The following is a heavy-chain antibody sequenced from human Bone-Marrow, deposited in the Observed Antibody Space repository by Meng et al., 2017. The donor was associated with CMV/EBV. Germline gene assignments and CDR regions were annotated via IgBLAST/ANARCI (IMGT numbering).Heavy chain of an antibody. CDR2: INPNSGGT. J-gene: IGHJ4*02. V-gene: IGHV1-2*02. CDR3: ARDRLRLDSYGYGRYYDY. D-gene: IGHD5-18*01. CDR1: GYTFTGYY. Sequence: SVKVSCKASGYTFTGYYMHWVRQAPGQGLEWMGWINPNSGGTNYAQKFQGRVTMTRDTSISTAYMELSRLRSDDTAVYYCARDRLRLDSYGYGRYYDYWGQGTLVTVSS.